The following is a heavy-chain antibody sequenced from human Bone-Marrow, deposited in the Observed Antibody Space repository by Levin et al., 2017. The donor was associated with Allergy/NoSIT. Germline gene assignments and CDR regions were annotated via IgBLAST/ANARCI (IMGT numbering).Heavy chain of an antibody. CDR1: GFIFEDYD. V-gene: IGHV3-9*01. CDR2: ISWNSGKV. CDR3: TKDIFTHYDSVWGSYRPVDGMDV. Sequence: PGGSLRLSCEASGFIFEDYDMHWVRQAPGKGLEWVSGISWNSGKVAYADSVKGRFTISRDNAKNSLYLQMKTLRADDTALYYCTKDIFTHYDSVWGSYRPVDGMDVWGQGTTVTVSS. D-gene: IGHD3-16*02. J-gene: IGHJ6*02.